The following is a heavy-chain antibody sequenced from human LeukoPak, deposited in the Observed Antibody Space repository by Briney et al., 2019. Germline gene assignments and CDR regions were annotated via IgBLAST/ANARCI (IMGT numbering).Heavy chain of an antibody. CDR3: AKYGYGDYFFFVDY. CDR2: ISGSGGST. J-gene: IGHJ4*02. V-gene: IGHV3-23*01. D-gene: IGHD4-17*01. CDR1: GFTFSSYA. Sequence: GGSLRLSCAASGFTFSSYAMSWVRQAPGKGLEWVSAISGSGGSTYYADSVKGRFTISRDNSKNTLYLQMNSLRAEDTAVCYCAKYGYGDYFFFVDYWGQGTLVTVSS.